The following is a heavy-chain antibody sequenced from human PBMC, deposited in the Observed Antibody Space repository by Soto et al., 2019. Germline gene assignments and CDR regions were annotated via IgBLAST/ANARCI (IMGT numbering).Heavy chain of an antibody. J-gene: IGHJ6*02. V-gene: IGHV1-69*12. Sequence: QVQLVQSGAEVKKPGSSVKVSCKASGGTFSSYAISWVRQAPGQGLEWMGRIIRMFGTANYEQKFQGRVTITADESTRTAYMELSSLRSEDTAVYYCARTVVTTGAQHYYYHYGMDAWGQGTTVTVS. CDR3: ARTVVTTGAQHYYYHYGMDA. CDR2: IIRMFGTA. CDR1: GGTFSSYA. D-gene: IGHD4-17*01.